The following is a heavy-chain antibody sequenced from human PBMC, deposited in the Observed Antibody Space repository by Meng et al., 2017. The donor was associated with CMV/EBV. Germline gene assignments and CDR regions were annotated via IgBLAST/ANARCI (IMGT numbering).Heavy chain of an antibody. Sequence: GGSLRLSCAASGFTFSSYAMHWVRQAPGKGLEWVAVISYDGSNKYYADSVKGRFTISRDNSKNTLYLQMNSLRAEDTAVYYCARDYRITIGPFYYYYGMDVWGQGTTVTVSS. D-gene: IGHD3-9*01. CDR1: GFTFSSYA. J-gene: IGHJ6*02. V-gene: IGHV3-30*04. CDR3: ARDYRITIGPFYYYYGMDV. CDR2: ISYDGSNK.